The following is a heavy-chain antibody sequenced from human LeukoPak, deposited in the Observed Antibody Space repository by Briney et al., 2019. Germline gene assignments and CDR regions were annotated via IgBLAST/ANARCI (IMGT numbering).Heavy chain of an antibody. CDR2: ISGSGGST. Sequence: PGGSLRLSCAASGFTFSSYAMSWVRQAPGKGLEWVAAISGSGGSTYYADSVKGRFTISRDNSKNTLYLQMNSLRAEDTAVYYCARDMYSSDYYGMDVWGQGTTVTVSS. CDR3: ARDMYSSDYYGMDV. CDR1: GFTFSSYA. V-gene: IGHV3-23*01. D-gene: IGHD6-19*01. J-gene: IGHJ6*02.